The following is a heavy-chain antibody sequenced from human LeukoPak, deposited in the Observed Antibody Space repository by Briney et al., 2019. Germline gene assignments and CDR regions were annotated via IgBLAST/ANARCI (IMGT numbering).Heavy chain of an antibody. J-gene: IGHJ2*01. CDR3: ARQKGAAAKLRYFDL. V-gene: IGHV4-39*01. CDR2: IYFSGGT. D-gene: IGHD6-13*01. CDR1: GDSISSSNCY. Sequence: SETLSLTCTVSGDSISSSNCYWGWIRQPPGKGLEWIGSIYFSGGTYYNASLKSRVTISVDTSKNQFSLKLSSVTAADTAVYNCARQKGAAAKLRYFDLWGRGTQVTVSS.